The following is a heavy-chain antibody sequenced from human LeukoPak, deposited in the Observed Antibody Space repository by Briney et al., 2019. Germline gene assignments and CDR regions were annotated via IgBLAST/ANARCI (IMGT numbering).Heavy chain of an antibody. Sequence: ASVKVSCKTSGYTFINYGISWPRQAPGHGLEYMGWISAYSGDTNYAPKFQDRVTMTADTSTSTVYMELRSLRSDDAAVYYCAIEGALAGNIPLWYFDLWGRGTLVTVSS. V-gene: IGHV1-18*01. CDR1: GYTFINYG. CDR3: AIEGALAGNIPLWYFDL. D-gene: IGHD6-19*01. CDR2: ISAYSGDT. J-gene: IGHJ2*01.